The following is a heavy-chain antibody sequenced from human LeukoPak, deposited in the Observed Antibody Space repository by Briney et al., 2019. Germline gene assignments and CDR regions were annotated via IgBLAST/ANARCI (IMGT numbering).Heavy chain of an antibody. J-gene: IGHJ4*02. CDR2: INSDGGST. D-gene: IGHD5-24*01. CDR1: GFTFSSYW. Sequence: GGSLRLSCTATGFTFSSYWMHWVRQAPGKGLAWVSRINSDGGSTSYADSVEGRFTISRDNAKNTLYLQMNSLRAEDTAVYYCARRIQGMAPYYFDYWDQGTLVTVSS. V-gene: IGHV3-74*01. CDR3: ARRIQGMAPYYFDY.